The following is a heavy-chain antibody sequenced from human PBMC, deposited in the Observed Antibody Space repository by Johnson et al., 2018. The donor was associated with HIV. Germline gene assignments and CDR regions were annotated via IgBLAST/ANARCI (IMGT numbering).Heavy chain of an antibody. CDR2: INWNGGST. J-gene: IGHJ3*02. V-gene: IGHV3-20*04. Sequence: VQLVESGGGVVRPGGSLRLSCAASGFTFDDDGMSWVRQVPGKGLEWVSGINWNGGSTGYADSVKGRFTISRDNAKNYLYLHMNSQRAENTALYYCASTPRTGDRSGYYPGGCDIWGQGTMVTVSS. CDR3: ASTPRTGDRSGYYPGGCDI. CDR1: GFTFDDDG. D-gene: IGHD3-22*01.